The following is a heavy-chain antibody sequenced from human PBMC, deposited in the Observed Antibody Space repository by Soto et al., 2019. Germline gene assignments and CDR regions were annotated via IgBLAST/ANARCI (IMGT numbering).Heavy chain of an antibody. CDR2: ISGSGSGT. V-gene: IGHV3-11*06. D-gene: IGHD6-19*01. J-gene: IGHJ4*02. Sequence: QVQLVESGGGLVKPGGSLRISCAASGFTFSDFYMNWLRQTPGKGLEWLAYISGSGSGTNYADSVKGRFTISRDNAKNSLYLQMNSLRIGDTAVYYCVRDARLASFWGLGTLVTVSS. CDR1: GFTFSDFY. CDR3: VRDARLASF.